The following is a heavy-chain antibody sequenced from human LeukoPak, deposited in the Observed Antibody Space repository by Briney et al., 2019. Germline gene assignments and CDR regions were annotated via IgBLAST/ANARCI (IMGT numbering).Heavy chain of an antibody. D-gene: IGHD5-24*01. Sequence: GGSPRLSCAASGFTFSGYHMNWVRQAPGKGLEGVSSISSNGRYIYYADSVKGRFTISRDNAKNSLYLQMDSLRVEDTAVYYCARDQEGDGYLEFDYWGHGTLVT. J-gene: IGHJ4*01. CDR2: ISSNGRYI. CDR3: ARDQEGDGYLEFDY. CDR1: GFTFSGYH. V-gene: IGHV3-21*01.